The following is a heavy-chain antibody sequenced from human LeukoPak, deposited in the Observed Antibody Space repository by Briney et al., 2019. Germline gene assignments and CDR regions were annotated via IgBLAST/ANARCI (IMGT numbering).Heavy chain of an antibody. CDR3: ARDEGHYSGGGIYYHNWFDP. CDR1: DGSISNYY. CDR2: VYYTGVT. Sequence: SETLSLTCTVSDGSISNYYWSWVRQSPEKGLEWIGYVYYTGVTHYNPSLKSRVNISVDTSKNQFSLKLTSVTAEDTAVYYCARDEGHYSGGGIYYHNWFDPWGQGTLVTVSS. D-gene: IGHD2-15*01. V-gene: IGHV4-59*01. J-gene: IGHJ5*02.